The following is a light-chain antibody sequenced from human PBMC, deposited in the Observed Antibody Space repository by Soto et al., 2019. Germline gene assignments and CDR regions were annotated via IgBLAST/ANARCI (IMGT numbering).Light chain of an antibody. Sequence: IQLTQSPSSLSASVGDRVIITCRARQNMITYLNWYQQKPGKAPKRLIYAASSLQSGVPSRFSGSGSGTDYTLTITSLQSEDFATYYCQQSYSTPTVGQGTKVEIK. CDR2: AAS. CDR3: QQSYSTPT. CDR1: QNMITY. J-gene: IGKJ1*01. V-gene: IGKV1-39*01.